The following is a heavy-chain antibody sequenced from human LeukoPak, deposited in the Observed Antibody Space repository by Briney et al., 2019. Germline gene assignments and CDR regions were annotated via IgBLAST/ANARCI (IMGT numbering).Heavy chain of an antibody. V-gene: IGHV3-66*01. CDR3: ARESGTAMALSFDY. CDR1: GFTVSSNY. CDR2: IYSGGST. D-gene: IGHD5-18*01. Sequence: GGSLRLSCAASGFTVSSNYMSWVRQAPGKGLEWVSVIYSGGSTYYADSVKGRFTISRDNSKNTLYLQMNSLRAEDTAVHYCARESGTAMALSFDYWGQGTLVTVSS. J-gene: IGHJ4*02.